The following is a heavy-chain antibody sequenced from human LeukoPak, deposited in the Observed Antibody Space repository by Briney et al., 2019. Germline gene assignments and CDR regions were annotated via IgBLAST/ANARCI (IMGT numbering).Heavy chain of an antibody. CDR2: INTFSGNT. D-gene: IGHD7-27*01. CDR3: ARDLSWGYVDH. V-gene: IGHV1-18*01. Sequence: ASVKVSCKASGYSFNTYPISWVRQAPGQGLEWVAWINTFSGNTKHPQKLEGRVTVTIDTSTSTAYMELRSLTPDDTALYFCARDLSWGYVDHWGQGTLVTVSS. J-gene: IGHJ5*02. CDR1: GYSFNTYP.